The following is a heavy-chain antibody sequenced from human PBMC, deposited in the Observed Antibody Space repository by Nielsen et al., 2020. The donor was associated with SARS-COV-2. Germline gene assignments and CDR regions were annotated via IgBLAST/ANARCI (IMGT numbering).Heavy chain of an antibody. CDR3: TTGGITMVRGVMQY. J-gene: IGHJ1*01. D-gene: IGHD3-10*01. CDR2: MSSDGSKK. V-gene: IGHV3-30*04. Sequence: GESLKISCAASGFTFSSYSIHWVRQAPGKGLEWVAVMSSDGSKKFYADSVKGRFTISRDNSKNTLYLQMNSLKTEDTAVYYCTTGGITMVRGVMQYWGQGTLVTVSP. CDR1: GFTFSSYS.